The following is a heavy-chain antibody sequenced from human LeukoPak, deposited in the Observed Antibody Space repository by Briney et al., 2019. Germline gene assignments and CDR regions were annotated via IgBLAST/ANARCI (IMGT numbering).Heavy chain of an antibody. CDR1: GFTFSSYA. D-gene: IGHD3-9*01. CDR2: ISYDGSNK. J-gene: IGHJ4*02. CDR3: ARDYDILTGPFNY. Sequence: QTGGSLRLSCAASGFTFSSYAMHWVRQAPGKGLEWVAVISYDGSNKYYADSVKGRFTISRDNSKNTLYLQMNSLRAEDTAVYYCARDYDILTGPFNYWGQGTLVTVSS. V-gene: IGHV3-30*04.